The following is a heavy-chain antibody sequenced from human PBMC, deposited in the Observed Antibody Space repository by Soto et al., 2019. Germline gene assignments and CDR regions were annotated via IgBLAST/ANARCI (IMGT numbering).Heavy chain of an antibody. CDR1: GFTFSNYA. CDR3: ARGDREDTAVVVGVRPGEYGVDV. CDR2: ISYNGGNR. Sequence: QVQLVESGGGVVQPGRSLRLSCAASGFTFSNYAMHWVRQAPGKGLECVAVISYNGGNRFYRDYVKGRFTISRDNSKNTVHLQIARLRYEDAAVYYGARGDREDTAVVVGVRPGEYGVDVWGQGTTGTVSS. D-gene: IGHD2-15*01. V-gene: IGHV3-30*04. J-gene: IGHJ6*02.